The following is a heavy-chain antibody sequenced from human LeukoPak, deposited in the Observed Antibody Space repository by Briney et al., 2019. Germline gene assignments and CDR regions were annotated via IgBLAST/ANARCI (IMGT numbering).Heavy chain of an antibody. Sequence: SETLSLTCAVYGGSFSGYYWSWIRQPPGKGLEWIGEINHSGSTNYNPSLKSRVTISVDTSKNQFALKLSSVTAADTAVYYCARGMVRGVITPFYGMDVWGQGTTVTVSS. CDR3: ARGMVRGVITPFYGMDV. D-gene: IGHD3-10*01. CDR2: INHSGST. J-gene: IGHJ6*02. V-gene: IGHV4-34*01. CDR1: GGSFSGYY.